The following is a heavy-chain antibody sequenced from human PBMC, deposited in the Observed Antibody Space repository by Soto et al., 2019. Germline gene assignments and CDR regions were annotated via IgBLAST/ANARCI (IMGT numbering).Heavy chain of an antibody. CDR3: ARTYGDSREAYYYYGMDV. CDR2: IYYSGST. CDR1: GGSISSYY. J-gene: IGHJ6*02. D-gene: IGHD4-17*01. Sequence: SETLSLTCTVSGGSISSYYWGWIRQPPGKGLEWIGYIYYSGSTNYNPSLKSRVTISVDTSKNQFSLKLSSVTAADTAVYYCARTYGDSREAYYYYGMDVWGQGTTVTVSS. V-gene: IGHV4-59*01.